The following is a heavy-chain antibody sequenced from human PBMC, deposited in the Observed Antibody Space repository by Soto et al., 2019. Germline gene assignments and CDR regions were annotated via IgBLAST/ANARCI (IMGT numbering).Heavy chain of an antibody. Sequence: PGGSLRLSCAASGFTFSSYAMHWVRQAPGKGLEWVAVISYDGSNKYYADSVKGRFTISRDNSKNTLYLQMNSLRAEDTAVYYCAKGGYSYGFDYWGQGTQVTVSS. D-gene: IGHD5-18*01. J-gene: IGHJ4*02. V-gene: IGHV3-30*04. CDR2: ISYDGSNK. CDR1: GFTFSSYA. CDR3: AKGGYSYGFDY.